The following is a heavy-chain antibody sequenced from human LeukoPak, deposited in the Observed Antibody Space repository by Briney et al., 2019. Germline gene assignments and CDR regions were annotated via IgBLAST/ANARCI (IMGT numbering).Heavy chain of an antibody. D-gene: IGHD5-12*01. Sequence: ASVKVSCKASGYTFLHHDINWVRQVAGQGLEWMAWMSPNSGNTGYAQKFKGRVTLTRDTAISTAYMELSSLRSEDTGVYYCARINGRDNGWLRPFDYWGQGTLVTVPA. V-gene: IGHV1-8*01. J-gene: IGHJ4*02. CDR2: MSPNSGNT. CDR3: ARINGRDNGWLRPFDY. CDR1: GYTFLHHD.